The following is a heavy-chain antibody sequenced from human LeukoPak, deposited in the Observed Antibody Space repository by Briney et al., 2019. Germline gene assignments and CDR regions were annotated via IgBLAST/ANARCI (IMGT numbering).Heavy chain of an antibody. Sequence: GGSLKLSCAASGFTFRAYSLSWVRQAPGGGLEWVSFITGTSGDILYADSVKGRFTVSRDNAKNTLYLQMDSMTDEDTAVYFCARVAGHHFDYCGQGSLLTVSS. CDR1: GFTFRAYS. J-gene: IGHJ4*02. V-gene: IGHV3-21*01. D-gene: IGHD3-10*01. CDR2: ITGTSGDI. CDR3: ARVAGHHFDY.